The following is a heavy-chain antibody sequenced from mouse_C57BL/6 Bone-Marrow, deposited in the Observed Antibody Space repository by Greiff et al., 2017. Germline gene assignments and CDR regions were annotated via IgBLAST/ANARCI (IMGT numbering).Heavy chain of an antibody. CDR2: IYPGSGST. D-gene: IGHD1-2*01. J-gene: IGHJ4*01. CDR3: ARLLRPYYYSMDY. CDR1: GYTFTSYW. Sequence: QVQLQQSGAELVKPGASVKMSCKASGYTFTSYWITWVKQRPGQGLEWIGDIYPGSGSTTYNEKFKSKATLTVDTSSSTAYMQLSSLTSEDSAVYYCARLLRPYYYSMDYWGQGTSVTVSS. V-gene: IGHV1-55*01.